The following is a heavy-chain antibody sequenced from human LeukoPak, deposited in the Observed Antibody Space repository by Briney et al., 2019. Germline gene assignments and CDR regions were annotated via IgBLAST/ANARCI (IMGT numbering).Heavy chain of an antibody. J-gene: IGHJ4*02. CDR1: GGSFSGYY. D-gene: IGHD4-23*01. Sequence: PSETLSLTCAVYGGSFSGYYWSWIRQPPGEGLEWIGEINHSGSTNYNPSLKSRVTISVDTSKNQFSLKLSSVTAADTAVYYCARSGYGGNSGVDYWGQGTLVTVSS. CDR2: INHSGST. V-gene: IGHV4-34*01. CDR3: ARSGYGGNSGVDY.